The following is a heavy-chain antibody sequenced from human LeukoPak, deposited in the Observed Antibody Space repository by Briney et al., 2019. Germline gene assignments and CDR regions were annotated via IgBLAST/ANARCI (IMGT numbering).Heavy chain of an antibody. J-gene: IGHJ4*02. Sequence: GGSLRLSCAASGFTVSSNYMSWVRQAPGKGLEWVSVIYSGGSTYYADSVKGRFTISRDNSKNTLYLQMNSLRAEDTAVYYCAKGFSGSYYVFSFDYWGQGTLVTVSS. CDR1: GFTVSSNY. D-gene: IGHD3-10*01. CDR2: IYSGGST. V-gene: IGHV3-53*01. CDR3: AKGFSGSYYVFSFDY.